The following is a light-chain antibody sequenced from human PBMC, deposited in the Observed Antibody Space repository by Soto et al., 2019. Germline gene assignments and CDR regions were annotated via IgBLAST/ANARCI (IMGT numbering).Light chain of an antibody. CDR3: QQSYDTPPFT. V-gene: IGKV1-39*01. J-gene: IGKJ3*01. CDR2: AAS. CDR1: QSISSY. Sequence: DIQMTQSPSSLSASVGDRVTITCPASQSISSYLNWYQQKPGKAPKLLIYAASSLQSGVPSRFSGRGSGTDFTLTIISLQPQDFATYYCQQSYDTPPFTFGPGNKVYI.